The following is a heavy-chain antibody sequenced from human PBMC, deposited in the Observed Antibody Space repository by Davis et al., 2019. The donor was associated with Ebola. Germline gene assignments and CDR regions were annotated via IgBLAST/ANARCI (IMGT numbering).Heavy chain of an antibody. CDR2: ISSSSYYI. D-gene: IGHD3-22*01. Sequence: ETLSLTCAVYGGSLSGYYWSWVRQAPGKGLEWVSSISSSSYYIYYADSLKGRFTISRDNAKNSLYLQLNSLRAEDTAVYRCARGGYYDSSGYSHEAFDIWGQGTVVTVSS. CDR3: ARGGYYDSSGYSHEAFDI. CDR1: GGSLSGYY. V-gene: IGHV3-21*01. J-gene: IGHJ3*02.